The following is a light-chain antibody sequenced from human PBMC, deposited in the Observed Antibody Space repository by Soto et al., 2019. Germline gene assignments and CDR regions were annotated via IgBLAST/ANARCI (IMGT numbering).Light chain of an antibody. J-gene: IGLJ2*01. CDR2: EVS. V-gene: IGLV2-14*01. CDR1: SSDVGGYNY. CDR3: RSYTSSSTLGV. Sequence: QSALTQPASVSGSPGQSITISCTGTSSDVGGYNYVSWYQQHPGKAPKLMIYEVSNRPSGVSNRFSGSKSGNTASLTISGTQAAEEADYSCRSYTSSSTLGVFGGGTKVTV.